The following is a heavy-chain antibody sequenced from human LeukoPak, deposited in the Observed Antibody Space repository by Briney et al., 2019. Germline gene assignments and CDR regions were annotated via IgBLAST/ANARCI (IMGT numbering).Heavy chain of an antibody. CDR1: GFTFSGFH. J-gene: IGHJ4*02. CDR2: ISSLDSTT. CDR3: ARDPHAGIFDS. Sequence: GGSLRLSCSTSGFTFSGFHMNWLRQAPGMGLEHVAWISSLDSTTYYAYSVAGRFTISRDNDKDLLFLQMDSLREDDTAIYYCARDPHAGIFDSWGQGTLVTVSS. V-gene: IGHV3-48*02.